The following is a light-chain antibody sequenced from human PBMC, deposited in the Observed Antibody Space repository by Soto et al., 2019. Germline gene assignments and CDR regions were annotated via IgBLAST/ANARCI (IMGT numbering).Light chain of an antibody. J-gene: IGLJ3*02. V-gene: IGLV1-40*01. CDR3: QSYDSSLSGSV. CDR2: GNS. Sequence: QPVLTQPPSVSGAPGQRVTISCTGSSSNIGATYHVHWYQQLPGTAPKLLIYGNSNRPSGVPDRFSGSKSGTSASLAITGRQAEDEADYYCQSYDSSLSGSVFGGGTKVTVL. CDR1: SSNIGATYH.